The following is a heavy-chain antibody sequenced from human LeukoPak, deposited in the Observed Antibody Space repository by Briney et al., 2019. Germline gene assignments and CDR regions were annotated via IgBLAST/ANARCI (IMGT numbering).Heavy chain of an antibody. V-gene: IGHV3-74*03. CDR1: GFTFSSYW. Sequence: GGSLRLSCEASGFTFSSYWMHWVRQVPGKGLMWVSRINTDGSDTTYADSVKGRFTISRDNAKNTLNLQMNSLRAEDTAVYYCARDLGQYYDTSDNWFDPWGQGTLVTVSS. CDR2: INTDGSDT. CDR3: ARDLGQYYDTSDNWFDP. D-gene: IGHD3-22*01. J-gene: IGHJ5*02.